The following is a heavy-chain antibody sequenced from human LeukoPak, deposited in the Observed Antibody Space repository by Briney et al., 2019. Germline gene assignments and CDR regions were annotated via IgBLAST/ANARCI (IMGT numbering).Heavy chain of an antibody. CDR2: IYPGDSDT. CDR3: ARQNDFRLDY. D-gene: IGHD3-3*01. Sequence: GESLKISCKGSGYTFSSYWIGWVRQMPGKGLEWMGIIYPGDSDTRYSPSLQGQVTISVDTSIGTAYLQWSSLKASDAAIYYCARQNDFRLDYWGQGTLVTVSS. V-gene: IGHV5-51*01. J-gene: IGHJ4*02. CDR1: GYTFSSYW.